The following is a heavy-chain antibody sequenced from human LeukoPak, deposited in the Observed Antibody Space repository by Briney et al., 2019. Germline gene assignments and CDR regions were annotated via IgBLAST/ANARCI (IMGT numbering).Heavy chain of an antibody. J-gene: IGHJ4*02. V-gene: IGHV1-46*01. CDR3: ARDTANSGSSSPVY. D-gene: IGHD1-26*01. Sequence: ASVKVSCKASGYSFSTHWMHWVRQAPGQGLEWMGIINPSGGFTSYAQKLQGRVTVTRDMSTSTVYMELSSLRSEDTAVYYCARDTANSGSSSPVYWGQGTLVTVSS. CDR1: GYSFSTHW. CDR2: INPSGGFT.